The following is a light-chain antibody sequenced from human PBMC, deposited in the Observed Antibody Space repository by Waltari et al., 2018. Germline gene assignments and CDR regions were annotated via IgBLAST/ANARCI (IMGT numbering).Light chain of an antibody. Sequence: EIVLTQSPGTLSLSPGDRATLSCRASQSVSSSDLVWDQHRPGQDPSLLFYGAFKRASDIPDRFSGRGSGTDFILTISRLEPEDFARYYCQQFGSSPPYTFGQGTKLEI. V-gene: IGKV3-20*01. J-gene: IGKJ2*01. CDR1: QSVSSSD. CDR3: QQFGSSPPYT. CDR2: GAF.